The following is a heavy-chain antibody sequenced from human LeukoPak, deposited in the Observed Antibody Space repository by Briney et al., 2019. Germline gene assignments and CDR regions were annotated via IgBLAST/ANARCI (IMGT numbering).Heavy chain of an antibody. CDR3: AKEYWRGSNTNYFDY. V-gene: IGHV3-30*02. Sequence: GGFLRFSGAASAFTFSSYGMFWVGQGPGKGLEWVAFIQLDGIINYYADSVKGRFTISRDNSKNTLYLQMNSLRPEDTAVYYCAKEYWRGSNTNYFDYWGQGTLVTVSS. D-gene: IGHD4-11*01. CDR2: IQLDGIIN. CDR1: AFTFSSYG. J-gene: IGHJ4*02.